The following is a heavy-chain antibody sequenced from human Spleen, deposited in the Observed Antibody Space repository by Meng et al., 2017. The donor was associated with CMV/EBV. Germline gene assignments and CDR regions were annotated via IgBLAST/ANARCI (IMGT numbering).Heavy chain of an antibody. V-gene: IGHV3-21*01. CDR2: ISSSSSYI. Sequence: GESLKISCAASGFTFSSYSMNWVRQAPGKGLEWVSSISSSSSYIYYADSVKGRFTISRDNAKNSLYLQMNSLRAEDTAVYYCARDMGYGSGSYYKPFDYWGQGTLVTVS. J-gene: IGHJ4*02. CDR3: ARDMGYGSGSYYKPFDY. D-gene: IGHD3-10*01. CDR1: GFTFSSYS.